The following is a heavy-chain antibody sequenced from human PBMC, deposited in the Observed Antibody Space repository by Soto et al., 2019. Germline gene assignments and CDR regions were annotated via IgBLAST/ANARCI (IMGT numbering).Heavy chain of an antibody. D-gene: IGHD2-15*01. CDR2: VTADGGT. V-gene: IGHV3-23*01. CDR3: ARHLPCSGGSFQYDAFAN. CDR1: GFTVSSHA. Sequence: EVQVLESGGGLVQPGWSLRLSCEGSGFTVSSHAMTWIRQAPGKGPEWVSTVTADGGTYYADSVKGRFAMSRDTSENTLYLQLYSLGADGTAAYYDARHLPCSGGSFQYDAFANRCRGTMVTVSS. J-gene: IGHJ3*02.